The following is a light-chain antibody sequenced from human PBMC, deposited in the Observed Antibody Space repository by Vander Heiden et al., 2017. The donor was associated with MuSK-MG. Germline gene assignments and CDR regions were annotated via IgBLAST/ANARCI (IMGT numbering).Light chain of an antibody. CDR2: EAS. J-gene: IGKJ1*01. V-gene: IGKV1-9*01. CDR3: QYLNGYPRT. Sequence: DVQLTQSPSFLSASVGDRVTITCRASQAINTFLAWYQQKPGEAPRLLVYEASTLHSGVPSRFSGSGSGTDFSLTISSLQPEDFGIYSCQYLNGYPRTFGQGTKVES. CDR1: QAINTF.